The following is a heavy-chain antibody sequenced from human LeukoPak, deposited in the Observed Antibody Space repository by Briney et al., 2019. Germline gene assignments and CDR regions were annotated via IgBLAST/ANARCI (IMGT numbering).Heavy chain of an antibody. CDR2: INPNSGGT. J-gene: IGHJ4*02. Sequence: GASVKVSCKASGYTFTGYYMHWVRQAPGQGLEWTGWINPNSGGTNYAQKFQGRVTMTRDTSISTAYMELSRLRSDDTAVYYCAREHYYYDSSGCPTGLDWGQGTLVTVSS. V-gene: IGHV1-2*02. D-gene: IGHD3-22*01. CDR1: GYTFTGYY. CDR3: AREHYYYDSSGCPTGLD.